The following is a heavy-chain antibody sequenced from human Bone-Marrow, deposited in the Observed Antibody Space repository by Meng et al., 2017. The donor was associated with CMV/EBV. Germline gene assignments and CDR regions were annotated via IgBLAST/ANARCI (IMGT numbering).Heavy chain of an antibody. J-gene: IGHJ6*02. D-gene: IGHD6-25*01. Sequence: ASVKVSCKASGYTFTSYYMHWVRQAPGQGLEWMGIINPSGGSTSYAQKFQGRVTMTRDTSTSTVYMELSSLRSEDTDVYYCARAPLTRLYYYYGMDVWGQGTTVTISS. CDR3: ARAPLTRLYYYYGMDV. V-gene: IGHV1-46*01. CDR2: INPSGGST. CDR1: GYTFTSYY.